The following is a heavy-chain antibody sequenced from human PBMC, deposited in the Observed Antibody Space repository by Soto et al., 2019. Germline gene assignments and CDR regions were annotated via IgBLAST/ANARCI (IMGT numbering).Heavy chain of an antibody. Sequence: GGSLRLSCAASGFTFGSYSMNWVRQAPGKGLEWVSSISSSSSYIYYADSVKGRFTISRDNAKNSLYLQMNSLRAEDTAVYYCAIVTPSQRFHYAIHVWGQTITVTV. CDR1: GFTFGSYS. CDR3: AIVTPSQRFHYAIHV. V-gene: IGHV3-21*01. J-gene: IGHJ6*02. D-gene: IGHD2-2*01. CDR2: ISSSSSYI.